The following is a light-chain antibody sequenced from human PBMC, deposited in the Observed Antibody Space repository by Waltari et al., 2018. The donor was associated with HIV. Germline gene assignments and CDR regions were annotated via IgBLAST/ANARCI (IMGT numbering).Light chain of an antibody. J-gene: IGKJ1*01. Sequence: DIQVTQSPSSMSASVGDRVTITCRASQTIISYLNWYQQRPGKAPKLLIYAASSLQSGVPSRFSGSGSGTDFTLTISGLQPEDSAAYFCQQSYTIPRTFGLGTKVEI. CDR1: QTIISY. V-gene: IGKV1-39*01. CDR2: AAS. CDR3: QQSYTIPRT.